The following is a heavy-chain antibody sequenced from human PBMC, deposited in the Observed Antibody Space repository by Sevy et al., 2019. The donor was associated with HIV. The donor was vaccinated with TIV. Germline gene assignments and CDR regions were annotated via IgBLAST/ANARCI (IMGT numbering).Heavy chain of an antibody. CDR1: GGSISSYY. Sequence: SETLSLTCTVSGGSISSYYWSWIRQPAGKGLEWIGRIYTSGSTNYNPSLKSRVTMSVDTSKNQFSLKLGPVTAADTAVYYCARGRYSSGWFDAFDIWGQGTMVTVSS. J-gene: IGHJ3*02. D-gene: IGHD6-19*01. CDR2: IYTSGST. V-gene: IGHV4-4*07. CDR3: ARGRYSSGWFDAFDI.